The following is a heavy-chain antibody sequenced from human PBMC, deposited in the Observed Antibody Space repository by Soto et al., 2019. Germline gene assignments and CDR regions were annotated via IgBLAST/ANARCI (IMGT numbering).Heavy chain of an antibody. Sequence: GGSLRLSCAASGFTLSAYWMHWVRQAPGRGLEWVSRLSSDGFGTAYADSVKGRFHISRDNARNTLFLQMNGLRAEDTAVYYCARDLGGPDYWGRGPLVTV. J-gene: IGHJ4*02. V-gene: IGHV3-74*03. D-gene: IGHD3-16*01. CDR3: ARDLGGPDY. CDR2: LSSDGFGT. CDR1: GFTLSAYW.